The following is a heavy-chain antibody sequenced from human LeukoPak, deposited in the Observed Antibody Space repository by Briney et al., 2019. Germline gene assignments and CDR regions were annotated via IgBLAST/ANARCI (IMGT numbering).Heavy chain of an antibody. V-gene: IGHV1-8*01. CDR1: GYTFTSYD. D-gene: IGHD1-14*01. Sequence: ASVKVSCKASGYTFTSYDINWVRQATGQGLEWMGWMNPNRGNTGYAQKFQGRVTMTRNTSISTAYMELSSLRSEDTAVYYCARGGNYYYYYGMDVWGQGTTVTVSS. J-gene: IGHJ6*02. CDR2: MNPNRGNT. CDR3: ARGGNYYYYYGMDV.